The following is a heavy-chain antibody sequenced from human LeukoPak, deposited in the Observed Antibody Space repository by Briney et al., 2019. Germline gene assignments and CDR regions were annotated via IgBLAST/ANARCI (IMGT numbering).Heavy chain of an antibody. J-gene: IGHJ5*02. CDR3: ARGVWFGELLPYNWFDP. Sequence: SVKVSCKASGGTFSSYAISWVRQAPGQGLEWLGGIIPIFGTANYAQKFQGRVTITADESTSTAYMELSSLRSEDTAVYYCARGVWFGELLPYNWFDPWGQGTLVTVSS. CDR1: GGTFSSYA. V-gene: IGHV1-69*13. D-gene: IGHD3-10*01. CDR2: IIPIFGTA.